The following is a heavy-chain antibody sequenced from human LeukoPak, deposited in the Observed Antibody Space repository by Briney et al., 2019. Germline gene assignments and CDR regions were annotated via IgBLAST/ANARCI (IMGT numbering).Heavy chain of an antibody. D-gene: IGHD5-24*01. CDR3: ARDPTGYSRSDAFDI. CDR2: IYYSGST. J-gene: IGHJ3*02. Sequence: SETLSLTCTVSGGSISSYYWSWIRQPPGKGLEWIGYIYYSGSTNYNPSLKSRVTISVDTSKNQFSLKLSSVTAADTAVYYCARDPTGYSRSDAFDIWGQGTMVTVSS. V-gene: IGHV4-59*01. CDR1: GGSISSYY.